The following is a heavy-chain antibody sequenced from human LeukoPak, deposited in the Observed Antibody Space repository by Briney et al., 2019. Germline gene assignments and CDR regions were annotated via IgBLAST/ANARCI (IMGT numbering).Heavy chain of an antibody. J-gene: IGHJ4*02. CDR1: GGSFSGYY. D-gene: IGHD3-22*01. CDR3: ARLYYDSSGYYQICYFDY. CDR2: INHSGST. V-gene: IGHV4-34*01. Sequence: SETLSLTCAVYGGSFSGYYWSWIRQPPGKGLEWIGEINHSGSTNYNPSLKSRVTISVDTSKNQFSLKLSSVTAADTAVYYCARLYYDSSGYYQICYFDYWGQGTLVTVSS.